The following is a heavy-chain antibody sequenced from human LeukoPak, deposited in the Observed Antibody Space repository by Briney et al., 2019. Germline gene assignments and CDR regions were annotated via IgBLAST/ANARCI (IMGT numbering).Heavy chain of an antibody. D-gene: IGHD3-22*01. CDR2: ISGSGGST. CDR3: AKGSPGIVVAFGY. CDR1: GFTFSNYW. V-gene: IGHV3-23*01. J-gene: IGHJ4*02. Sequence: GGSLRLSCAASGFTFSNYWMQWVRQAPGKGLEWVSAISGSGGSTYYADSVKGRFTISRDNSKNTLYLQMNSLRAEDTAVYYCAKGSPGIVVAFGYWGQGTLVTVSS.